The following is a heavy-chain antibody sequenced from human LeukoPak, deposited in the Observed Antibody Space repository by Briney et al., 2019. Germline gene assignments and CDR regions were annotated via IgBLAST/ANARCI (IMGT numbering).Heavy chain of an antibody. CDR2: IGHDGADK. J-gene: IGHJ6*04. CDR1: GFTFSHYA. D-gene: IGHD3-10*02. Sequence: GGSLRLSCAASGFTFSHYALHWVRQAPGKGLEWVALIGHDGADKYYADSVKGRFLISRDNSKNMLFLQMNSLIIEDTSVYYCAELGITMIGGVWGKGTTVTISS. CDR3: AELGITMIGGV. V-gene: IGHV3-30*04.